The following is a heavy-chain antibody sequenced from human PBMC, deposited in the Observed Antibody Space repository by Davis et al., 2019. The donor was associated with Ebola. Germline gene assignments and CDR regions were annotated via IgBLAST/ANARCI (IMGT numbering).Heavy chain of an antibody. CDR2: ISYDGSNK. CDR3: ARATHMDY. CDR1: GFTFSTYW. V-gene: IGHV3-30*03. Sequence: GGSLRLSCAASGFTFSTYWMHWVRQAPGKGLEWVAVISYDGSNKYYADSVKGRFTISRDNSKNTLYLQMNSLRAEDTAVYYCARATHMDYWGQGTLVTVSS. D-gene: IGHD2-21*01. J-gene: IGHJ4*02.